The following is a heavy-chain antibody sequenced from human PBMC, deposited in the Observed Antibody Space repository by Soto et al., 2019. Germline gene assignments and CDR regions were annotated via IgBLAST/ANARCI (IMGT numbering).Heavy chain of an antibody. CDR3: ARHQRDDASRKIDC. CDR1: GYSFTSNW. CDR2: INPADSDI. Sequence: GESLKISCQGSGYSFTSNWIGWVRQMPGKGLEWMGIINPADSDIKYGPSFQGQVTISADKSIGTAYLQWSSLKASDTAMYYCARHQRDDASRKIDCWGQGTQVTVSS. D-gene: IGHD3-16*01. J-gene: IGHJ4*02. V-gene: IGHV5-51*01.